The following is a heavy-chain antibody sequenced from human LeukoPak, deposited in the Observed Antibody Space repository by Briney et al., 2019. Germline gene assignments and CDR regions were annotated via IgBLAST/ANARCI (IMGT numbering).Heavy chain of an antibody. CDR2: IYPGDSDT. CDR1: GYSFTSYW. J-gene: IGHJ6*02. V-gene: IGHV5-51*01. D-gene: IGHD5-12*01. CDR3: ARRLVQYYGMDV. Sequence: GESLKISCKGSGYSFTSYWIAWVRQMPGKGLEWMGIIYPGDSDTSYSPSFQGQVTITADKSVSTAYLQWSSLKASDTATYYCARRLVQYYGMDVWGQGTTVTVSS.